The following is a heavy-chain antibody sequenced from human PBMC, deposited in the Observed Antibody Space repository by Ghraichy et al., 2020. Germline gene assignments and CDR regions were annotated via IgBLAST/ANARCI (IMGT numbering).Heavy chain of an antibody. CDR1: GGSISSGGYY. CDR3: ARDVHSGSLSNWFDS. J-gene: IGHJ5*01. Sequence: SQTLSLTCTVSGGSISSGGYYWSWIRQHPGKGLEWIGYIYYSGSTYYNPSLKSRVTISVDTSKNQFSLNLNSVTAADTAVYYCARDVHSGSLSNWFDSWGQGALVTVSS. V-gene: IGHV4-31*03. D-gene: IGHD1-26*01. CDR2: IYYSGST.